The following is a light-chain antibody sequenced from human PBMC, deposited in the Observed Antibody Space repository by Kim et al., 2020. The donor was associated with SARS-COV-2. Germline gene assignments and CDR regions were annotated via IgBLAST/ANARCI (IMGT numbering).Light chain of an antibody. J-gene: IGKJ4*01. Sequence: ASVGDRVTITCRARQSISSYLNWYQEKPGKAPKLLIYAASSLQSGVPSRFSGSGSGTDFTLTISSLQPEDFATYYCQQSYSTPPTFGGGTKVDIK. CDR1: QSISSY. V-gene: IGKV1-39*01. CDR3: QQSYSTPPT. CDR2: AAS.